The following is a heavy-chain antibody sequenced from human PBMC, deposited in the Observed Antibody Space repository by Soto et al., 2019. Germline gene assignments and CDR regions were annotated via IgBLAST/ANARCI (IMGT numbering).Heavy chain of an antibody. CDR3: ARGLVTVGSSSNYYYMDV. J-gene: IGHJ6*03. CDR1: GFTFSGYW. V-gene: IGHV3-74*01. CDR2: INRDGSST. D-gene: IGHD3-10*01. Sequence: EVQLVESGGGLVQPGGSVRLSCAASGFTFSGYWMHWVRRARGKGLEWVSRINRDGSSTAYADSVKGRFTISRDNAKNTLYLQMNSLRAEDTAVYFCARGLVTVGSSSNYYYMDVWGKGTTVTVSS.